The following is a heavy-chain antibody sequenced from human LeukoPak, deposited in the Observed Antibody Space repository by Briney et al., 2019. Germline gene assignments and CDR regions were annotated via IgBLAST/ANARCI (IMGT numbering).Heavy chain of an antibody. CDR2: ISGGGGVT. J-gene: IGHJ4*02. Sequence: PGGSLRLSCAASGFTFSSYATHWVRQAPGKGLEWVSTISGGGGVTYHADSVKGRFTISRDNSKNTLYLQMNSLRAEDTAVYYCARNWGFDSWGQGTLVTVSS. V-gene: IGHV3-23*01. CDR3: ARNWGFDS. D-gene: IGHD7-27*01. CDR1: GFTFSSYA.